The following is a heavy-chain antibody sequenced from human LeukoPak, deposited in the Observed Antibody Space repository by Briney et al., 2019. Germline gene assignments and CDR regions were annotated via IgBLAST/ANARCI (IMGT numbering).Heavy chain of an antibody. CDR1: GFTFSSYA. CDR3: ARDSSQYYYGSGSHDY. CDR2: ISYDGSNK. J-gene: IGHJ4*02. V-gene: IGHV3-30*04. Sequence: ARSLRLSSAASGFTFSSYAMHWVRQAPGKGLECVAVISYDGSNKYYADSVKGRFTISRDNSKNTLYLQMNSLRAEDTAVYYCARDSSQYYYGSGSHDYWGQGTLVTVSS. D-gene: IGHD3-10*01.